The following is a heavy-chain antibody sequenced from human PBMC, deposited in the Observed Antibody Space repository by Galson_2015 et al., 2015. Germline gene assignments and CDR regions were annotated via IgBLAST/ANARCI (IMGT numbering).Heavy chain of an antibody. CDR3: ARGRSPRGDFEDYMDV. V-gene: IGHV3-13*01. J-gene: IGHJ6*03. CDR1: GFTFSSYD. D-gene: IGHD3-10*01. CDR2: IGTAGDT. Sequence: SLRLSCAASGFTFSSYDMHWVRQATGKGLEWVSAIGTAGDTYYPGSVKGRFTISRENAKNSLYLQMNSLRAGDTAVYYCARGRSPRGDFEDYMDVWGKGTTVTVSS.